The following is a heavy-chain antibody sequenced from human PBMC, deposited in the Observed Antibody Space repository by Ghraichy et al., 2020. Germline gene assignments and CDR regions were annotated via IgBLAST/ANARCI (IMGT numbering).Heavy chain of an antibody. Sequence: GGSLRLSCAASGFTFSSYAMHWVRQAPGKGLEWVAVISYDGSNKYYADSVKGRFTISRDNSKNTLYLQMNSLRAEDTAVYYCARDLMREGYFDYWGQGTLVTVSS. CDR2: ISYDGSNK. D-gene: IGHD2-8*01. V-gene: IGHV3-30*04. CDR1: GFTFSSYA. J-gene: IGHJ4*02. CDR3: ARDLMREGYFDY.